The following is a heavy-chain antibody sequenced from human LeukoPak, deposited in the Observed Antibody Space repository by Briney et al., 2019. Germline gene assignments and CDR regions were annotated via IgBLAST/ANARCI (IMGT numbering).Heavy chain of an antibody. J-gene: IGHJ3*02. Sequence: GESLRLSCAASGFTFSSYSMNWVRQAPGKGLEWVSSISSSSSYIYYADSVKGRFTISRDNAKNSLYLQMNSLRADDTAVYYCARVVTIFGVVTSDAFDIWGQGTMVTVSS. CDR3: ARVVTIFGVVTSDAFDI. V-gene: IGHV3-21*01. CDR1: GFTFSSYS. CDR2: ISSSSSYI. D-gene: IGHD3-3*01.